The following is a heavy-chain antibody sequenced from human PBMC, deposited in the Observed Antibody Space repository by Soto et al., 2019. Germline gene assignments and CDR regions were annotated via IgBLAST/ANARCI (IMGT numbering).Heavy chain of an antibody. CDR3: AKLVIGYCSGNTCDDY. D-gene: IGHD2-15*01. V-gene: IGHV3-30*18. CDR1: GFTFSYG. J-gene: IGHJ4*02. CDR2: ISYDSSNK. Sequence: VQLLESGGGLIQPGGSLRLSCAASGFTFSYGIHWLRQAPGKGLEWVAYISYDSSNKFYGDSVKGRFTISRDNYKNTRFLQMNSLRAEDTAVYYCAKLVIGYCSGNTCDDYWGQGTLVAVSS.